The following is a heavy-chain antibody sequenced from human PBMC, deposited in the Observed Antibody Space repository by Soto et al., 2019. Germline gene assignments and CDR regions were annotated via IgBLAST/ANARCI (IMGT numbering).Heavy chain of an antibody. D-gene: IGHD5-18*01. CDR3: ANDGGYSYGLF. Sequence: GGSLRLSCAASGFTFSSYAMSWVRQAPGKGREWVSAISGSGGSTYYGDSVKGRFTISIDNSKNTLYLQMNSLRAEDTAVYYCANDGGYSYGLFWGQGTLVTVSS. CDR1: GFTFSSYA. J-gene: IGHJ4*02. V-gene: IGHV3-23*01. CDR2: ISGSGGST.